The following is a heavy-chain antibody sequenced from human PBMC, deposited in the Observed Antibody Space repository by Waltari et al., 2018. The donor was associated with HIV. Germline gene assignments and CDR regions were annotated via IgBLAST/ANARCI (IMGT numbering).Heavy chain of an antibody. CDR2: MWSDERKE. Sequence: QVHLVESGGGVVQPGESLRLSCAASGFTFSTYDMHWVRQAPGEGLEWVAVMWSDERKEYYADSVKGRFTVSRDNSKNALYLQMNSLRAEDTAVYYCARNLLSGDYAWFGHWGQGTLVTVSS. CDR3: ARNLLSGDYAWFGH. D-gene: IGHD4-17*01. CDR1: GFTFSTYD. V-gene: IGHV3-33*01. J-gene: IGHJ5*02.